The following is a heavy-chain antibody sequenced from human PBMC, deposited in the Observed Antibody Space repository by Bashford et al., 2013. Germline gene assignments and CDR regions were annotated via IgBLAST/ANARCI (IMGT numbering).Heavy chain of an antibody. CDR3: AHRLASSTVTYYYGMDV. D-gene: IGHD4-17*01. CDR1: GFSLSTSGVG. V-gene: IGHV2-5*01. CDR2: IYWNDDK. Sequence: SGPYAGEPTQILTLTCTFSGFSLSTSGVGVGWIRQPPGKALEWLALIYWNDDKRYSPSLKSRLTITKDTSKNQVVLTMTNMDPVDTATYYCAHRLASSTVTYYYGMDVWGQGTTVTVSS. J-gene: IGHJ6*02.